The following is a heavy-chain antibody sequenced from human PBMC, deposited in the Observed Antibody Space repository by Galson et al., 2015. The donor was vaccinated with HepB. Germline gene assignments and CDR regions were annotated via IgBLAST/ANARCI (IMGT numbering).Heavy chain of an antibody. D-gene: IGHD4/OR15-4a*01. J-gene: IGHJ3*02. V-gene: IGHV3-48*04. CDR2: ISTNGATI. CDR1: GFTFSSYT. Sequence: SLRLSCAASGFTFSSYTMNWVRQTPGKGLQWVSYISTNGATIHYADSVKGRFTIARDNSKNTMWLQMNSLRAEDTAVYYCATTKFGSGAYWTLDIWGQGTLVTVSS. CDR3: ATTKFGSGAYWTLDI.